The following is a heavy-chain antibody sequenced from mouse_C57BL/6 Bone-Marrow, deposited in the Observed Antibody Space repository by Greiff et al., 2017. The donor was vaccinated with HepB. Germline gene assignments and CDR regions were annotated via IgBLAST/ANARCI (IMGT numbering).Heavy chain of an antibody. J-gene: IGHJ4*01. CDR2: ISNGGGST. D-gene: IGHD1-1*01. CDR3: ARRGVADYAMDY. Sequence: EVKVVESGGGLVQPGGSLKLSCAASGFTFSDYYMYWVRQTPEKRLEWVAYISNGGGSTYYPDTVKGRFTISRDNAKNNLYLQMSRLKSEDTAMYYSARRGVADYAMDYWGQGTSVTVSS. V-gene: IGHV5-12*01. CDR1: GFTFSDYY.